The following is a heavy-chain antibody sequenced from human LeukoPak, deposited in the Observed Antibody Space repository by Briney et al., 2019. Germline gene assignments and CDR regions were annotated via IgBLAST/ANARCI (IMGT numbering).Heavy chain of an antibody. D-gene: IGHD5-24*01. CDR2: IYYSGST. V-gene: IGHV4-59*12. CDR3: ARDNSVRDEAWWFNP. CDR1: GGSTSSYY. J-gene: IGHJ5*02. Sequence: PSETLSLTCTVSGGSTSSYYWSWIRQPPGKGLEWIGYIYYSGSTNYNPSLKSRVTISVDTSKNQFSLKLSSVTAADTAVYYCARDNSVRDEAWWFNPWGQGTLVTVSS.